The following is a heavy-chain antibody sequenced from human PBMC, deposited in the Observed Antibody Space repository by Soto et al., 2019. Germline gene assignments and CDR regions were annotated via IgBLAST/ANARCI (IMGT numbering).Heavy chain of an antibody. J-gene: IGHJ5*02. V-gene: IGHV3-48*02. CDR2: ISSSSTI. Sequence: GGSLRLSCAASGFTFSSYSMNWVRQAPGKGLEWVSYISSSSTIYYADSVKGRFTISRDNAKNSLYLQMNSLRDEDTAVYYRAGTVAGTVGWFDPWGQGTLVTVSS. CDR1: GFTFSSYS. CDR3: AGTVAGTVGWFDP. D-gene: IGHD6-19*01.